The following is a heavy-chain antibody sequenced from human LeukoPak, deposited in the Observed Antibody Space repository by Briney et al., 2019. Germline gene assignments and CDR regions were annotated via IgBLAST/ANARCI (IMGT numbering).Heavy chain of an antibody. J-gene: IGHJ4*02. D-gene: IGHD6-19*01. Sequence: SETLSLTCTVSGGSISTYYWSWIRQPPGKGLEWIGYIYYSGNTNCNPSLKSRVTISVDTSKNQFSLKVNSVTAADTAVYYCARVGSGSFDYWRQGTLVTVSS. CDR1: GGSISTYY. CDR3: ARVGSGSFDY. CDR2: IYYSGNT. V-gene: IGHV4-59*01.